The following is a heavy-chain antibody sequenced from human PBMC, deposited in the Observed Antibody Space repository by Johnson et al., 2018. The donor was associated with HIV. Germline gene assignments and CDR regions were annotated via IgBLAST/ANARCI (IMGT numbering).Heavy chain of an antibody. D-gene: IGHD3-22*01. CDR2: IQYDGGKT. J-gene: IGHJ3*01. Sequence: QVLLVESGGGVVQPGGSLRLSCAASGFSFSSYGMHWVRQAPGNGLEWVAFIQYDGGKTYYGDSVRGRFSISRDNSKKTLFLEMKSLRPDDTAIYYCAKETRDSRSAFDVWGQGTMVTVSS. V-gene: IGHV3-30*02. CDR3: AKETRDSRSAFDV. CDR1: GFSFSSYG.